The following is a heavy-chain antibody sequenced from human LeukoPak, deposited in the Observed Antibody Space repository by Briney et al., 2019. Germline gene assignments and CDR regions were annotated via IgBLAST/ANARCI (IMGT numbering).Heavy chain of an antibody. CDR2: IIPIFGTA. D-gene: IGHD6-13*01. Sequence: ASVKVSCEASGGTFSSYAISWVRQAPGQGLEWMGGIIPIFGTANYAQKFQGRVTITADESTSTAYMELNSLRSEDTAVYYCATSSSWYWFDPWGQGTLVTVSS. CDR3: ATSSSWYWFDP. CDR1: GGTFSSYA. V-gene: IGHV1-69*13. J-gene: IGHJ5*02.